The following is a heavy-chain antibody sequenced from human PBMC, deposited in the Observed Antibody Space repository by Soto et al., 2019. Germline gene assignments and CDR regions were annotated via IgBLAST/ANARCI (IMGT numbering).Heavy chain of an antibody. CDR2: VNDDGSST. Sequence: VESGGGLVQPGGSLRLPCASSGFTFSRHWMHWVRQAPGKGLVWVARVNDDGSSTAYGDSVRGRFTISRDNAKNTLYLQMDSLKTEDTAVYYCARDLITASGGPNWYFDLWGRGTLVTVSS. D-gene: IGHD1-20*01. CDR3: ARDLITASGGPNWYFDL. J-gene: IGHJ2*01. V-gene: IGHV3-74*01. CDR1: GFTFSRHW.